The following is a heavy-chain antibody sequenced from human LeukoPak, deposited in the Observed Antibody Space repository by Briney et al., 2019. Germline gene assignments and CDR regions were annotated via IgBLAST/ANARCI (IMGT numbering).Heavy chain of an antibody. J-gene: IGHJ6*04. Sequence: GGSLRLSCAASGLIFDDYTVHGVRQAPGKGLEWVSSISSSSSSYIYYADSVKGRFTISRDNAKNSLYLQMNSLRAEDTAVYYCAELGITMIGGVWGKGTTVTISS. V-gene: IGHV3-21*01. CDR1: GLIFDDYT. CDR2: ISSSSSSYI. D-gene: IGHD3-10*02. CDR3: AELGITMIGGV.